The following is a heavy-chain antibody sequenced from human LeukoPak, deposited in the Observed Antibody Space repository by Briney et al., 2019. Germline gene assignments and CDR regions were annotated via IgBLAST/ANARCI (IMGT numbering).Heavy chain of an antibody. V-gene: IGHV4-30-4*01. J-gene: IGHJ1*01. Sequence: SQTLSLTCTVSGGSISSGDDYWSWIRQPPGKGLEWIGYIYYSGTTYYNPSLKSRITTPVDTPKNQFSLKLSSVTAADTAVYYCATSYYQYFQHWGQGTLVTVSS. CDR1: GGSISSGDDY. CDR3: ATSYYQYFQH. D-gene: IGHD1-26*01. CDR2: IYYSGTT.